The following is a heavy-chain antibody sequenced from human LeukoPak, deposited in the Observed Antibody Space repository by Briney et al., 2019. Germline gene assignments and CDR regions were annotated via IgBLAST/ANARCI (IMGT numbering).Heavy chain of an antibody. D-gene: IGHD3-22*01. CDR2: ISYDGSNK. Sequence: GEALRLSCAASGFTLSNYAMHWVRQAPGKGMEWVAVISYDGSNKYYADSVKGRFNISRDSSKNTLYLQMSSLRAEDTALYYCARDHDYESSGYYFDAFDIWGQGTMVTVSS. V-gene: IGHV3-30-3*01. CDR3: ARDHDYESSGYYFDAFDI. CDR1: GFTLSNYA. J-gene: IGHJ3*02.